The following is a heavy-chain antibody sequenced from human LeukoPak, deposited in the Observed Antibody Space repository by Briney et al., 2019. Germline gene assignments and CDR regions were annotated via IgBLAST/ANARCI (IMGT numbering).Heavy chain of an antibody. D-gene: IGHD1-1*01. J-gene: IGHJ3*02. CDR2: ISSSGSTI. Sequence: PGGSLRLSCAASGFTFSDYYINWIRQAPGKGLEWVSYISSSGSTIYYADSVKGRFTISRDNANNSLYLQMNSLRAEDTAVYYCASGMGRTAFDIWGQGTVVTVSS. CDR3: ASGMGRTAFDI. V-gene: IGHV3-11*01. CDR1: GFTFSDYY.